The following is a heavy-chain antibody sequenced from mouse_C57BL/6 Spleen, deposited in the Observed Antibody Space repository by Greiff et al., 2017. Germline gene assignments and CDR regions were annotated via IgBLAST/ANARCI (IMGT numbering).Heavy chain of an antibody. D-gene: IGHD3-2*02. Sequence: VQLQQPGAELVRPGTSVKLSCKASGYTFTSYWMHWVKQRPGQGLEWIGVIDPSASYTNYNQKFKGKATLTVDTSSSTAYMQISSLTSEDSSVYYFARWPSSGSWFAYWGQVTLVTVSA. CDR3: ARWPSSGSWFAY. J-gene: IGHJ3*01. CDR2: IDPSASYT. CDR1: GYTFTSYW. V-gene: IGHV1-59*01.